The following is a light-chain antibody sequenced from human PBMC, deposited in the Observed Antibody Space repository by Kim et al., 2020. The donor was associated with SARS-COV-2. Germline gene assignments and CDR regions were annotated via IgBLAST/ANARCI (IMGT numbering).Light chain of an antibody. J-gene: IGLJ3*02. CDR3: QVWNSGSDHPV. CDR1: TIGGES. V-gene: IGLV3-21*04. CDR2: YNN. Sequence: SYELSQPTSVSVAPGKTATITCGGGTIGGESIHWYQHKPGQAPLLVIYYNNDRPSGIPERFSGSNSGNTATLTISRVEAGDEADYYCQVWNSGSDHPVFGGGTQLTVL.